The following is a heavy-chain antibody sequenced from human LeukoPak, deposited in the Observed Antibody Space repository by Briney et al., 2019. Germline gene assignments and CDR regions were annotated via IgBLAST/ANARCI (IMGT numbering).Heavy chain of an antibody. V-gene: IGHV3-48*01. D-gene: IGHD3-22*01. CDR1: GFTFSSYS. J-gene: IGHJ5*02. Sequence: GGSLRLSCAASGFTFSSYSMNWVRQAPGKGLEWVSYISSSSSTIYYADSVKGRFTISRDNAKNSLYLQMNSLRAEDTAVYYCARDLQAMIVVVGTHNWFDPWGQGTLVTVSS. CDR2: ISSSSSTI. CDR3: ARDLQAMIVVVGTHNWFDP.